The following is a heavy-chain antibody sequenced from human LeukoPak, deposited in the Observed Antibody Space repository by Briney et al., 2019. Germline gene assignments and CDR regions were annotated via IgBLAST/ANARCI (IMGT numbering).Heavy chain of an antibody. CDR3: ARSKSWYSPDGFDI. CDR2: INGDGSNT. Sequence: GGSLRLSCAASGFTFSSYGMHWVRQAPGKGLVWVSRINGDGSNTTYADSVKGRFTISRDNAKNTLYLQMNSLRAEDTAVYHCARSKSWYSPDGFDIWGQGTMVTVSS. D-gene: IGHD2-15*01. V-gene: IGHV3-74*03. CDR1: GFTFSSYG. J-gene: IGHJ3*02.